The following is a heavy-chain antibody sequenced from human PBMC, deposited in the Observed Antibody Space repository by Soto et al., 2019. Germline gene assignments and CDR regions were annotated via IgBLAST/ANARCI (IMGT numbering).Heavy chain of an antibody. CDR1: GLTFSSYA. D-gene: IGHD3-10*01. V-gene: IGHV3-23*01. J-gene: IGHJ4*02. Sequence: GGSLRLSCAASGLTFSSYAMSWVRQAPGKGLEWVSAISGSGGSTYYADSVKGRFTISRDNSKNTLYLQMNSLRAEDTAVYYCAKNYGSGSYYGILFDYWGQGTLVTVSS. CDR2: ISGSGGST. CDR3: AKNYGSGSYYGILFDY.